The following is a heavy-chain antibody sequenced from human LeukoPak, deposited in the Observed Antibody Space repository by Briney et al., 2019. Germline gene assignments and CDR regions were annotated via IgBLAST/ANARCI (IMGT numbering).Heavy chain of an antibody. CDR3: ARDGRSSTNRAT. J-gene: IGHJ3*01. V-gene: IGHV3-66*02. CDR1: GFTVSSNF. D-gene: IGHD2-2*01. CDR2: MYSGGST. Sequence: QLGGSLRLSCAASGFTVSSNFMSWVRQAPGKGLEWVSVMYSGGSTYYADSVEGRFTISRDNSKNTLYLQMDSLRAEDTGVYYCARDGRSSTNRATWGQGTMVTVSS.